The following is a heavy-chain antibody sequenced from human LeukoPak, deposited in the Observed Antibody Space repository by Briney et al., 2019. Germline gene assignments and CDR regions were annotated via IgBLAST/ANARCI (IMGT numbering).Heavy chain of an antibody. D-gene: IGHD3-10*01. Sequence: SQTLSLTCTVSGSSISSGSYYWSWIRQPPGKGLEWIGSIYYSGSTYYNPSLKSRVTISVDTSKNQFSLKLSSVTVADTAVYYCARNRYYYGSGNYGVPNWFDPWGQGTLVTVSS. CDR1: GSSISSGSYY. CDR3: ARNRYYYGSGNYGVPNWFDP. CDR2: IYYSGST. V-gene: IGHV4-39*01. J-gene: IGHJ5*02.